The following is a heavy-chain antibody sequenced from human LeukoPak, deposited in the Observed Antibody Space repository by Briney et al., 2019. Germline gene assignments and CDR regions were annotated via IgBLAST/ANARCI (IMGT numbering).Heavy chain of an antibody. CDR1: GGSFSGYY. D-gene: IGHD2-2*01. Sequence: SETLFLTCAVYGGSFSGYYWSWIRQPPGKGLEWIGEINHSGSTNYNPSLKSRVTISVDTSKNQFSLKLSSVTAADTAVYYCARFSRLGYCSSTSCYHYSDYWGQGTLVTVSS. V-gene: IGHV4-34*01. CDR3: ARFSRLGYCSSTSCYHYSDY. CDR2: INHSGST. J-gene: IGHJ4*02.